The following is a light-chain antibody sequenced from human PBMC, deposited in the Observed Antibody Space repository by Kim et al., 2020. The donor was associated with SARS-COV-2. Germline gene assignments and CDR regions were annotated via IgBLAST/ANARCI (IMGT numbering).Light chain of an antibody. V-gene: IGKV3-20*01. CDR3: HQYGSSPWT. CDR2: GAS. J-gene: IGKJ1*01. CDR1: QSVSSSY. Sequence: SPGERATLSCRASQSVSSSYLAWYQQKPGQSPRLLLYGASSRATGIPDRFSGIGSGTDFTLIITTLAPEDFAVYYCHQYGSSPWTFGQGTKVDIK.